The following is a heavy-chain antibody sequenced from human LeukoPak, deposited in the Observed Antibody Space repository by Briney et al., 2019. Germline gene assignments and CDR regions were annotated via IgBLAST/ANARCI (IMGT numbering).Heavy chain of an antibody. CDR1: GFTFSTYA. V-gene: IGHV3-7*04. CDR2: IKQHDGREK. D-gene: IGHD3-10*01. J-gene: IGHJ4*02. Sequence: GGSLRLSCAASGFTFSTYAMSWVRQAPGKGLEWVANIKQHDGREKYYVDSVKGRFTISRDNAKNSLYLQMNSLRAEDTAVYYCARDWFGFDNWGQGTLVTVSS. CDR3: ARDWFGFDN.